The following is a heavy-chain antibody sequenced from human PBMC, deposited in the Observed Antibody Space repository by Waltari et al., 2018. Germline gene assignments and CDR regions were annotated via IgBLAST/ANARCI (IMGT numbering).Heavy chain of an antibody. D-gene: IGHD2-15*01. Sequence: QFQLQESGPRLVTPSGPLSPTCAVSCDSLRDPFWWSWVRQPPGKGLEGIGQVRGSGKTNYNPSFASRVTISLDTSSNQISLRLTSAAAADTAVYYCARDRGRGLYLDSWGQGTLIAVSP. CDR3: ARDRGRGLYLDS. CDR1: CDSLRDPFW. CDR2: VRGSGKT. V-gene: IGHV4-4*02. J-gene: IGHJ4*02.